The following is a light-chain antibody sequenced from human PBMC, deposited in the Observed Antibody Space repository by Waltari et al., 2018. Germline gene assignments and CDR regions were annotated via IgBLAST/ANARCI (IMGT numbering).Light chain of an antibody. CDR3: AAWDDKLGGRWE. V-gene: IGLV1-47*01. CDR1: SSHIGSNV. Sequence: QSVLTQPPSASGTPGQRVTIPCSGSSSHIGSNVVNWYQQVPGTTPKLLIYRNDQRPSGVPDRFSGSKSGTSASLAISGLRSEDEADYYCAAWDDKLGGRWEFGGGTKLTVL. J-gene: IGLJ2*01. CDR2: RND.